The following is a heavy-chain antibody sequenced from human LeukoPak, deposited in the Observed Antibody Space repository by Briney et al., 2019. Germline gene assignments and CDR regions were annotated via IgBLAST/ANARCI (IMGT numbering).Heavy chain of an antibody. CDR2: IRYDGSNK. J-gene: IGHJ4*02. Sequence: GGSLRLSCAASGFTFSSDGMHWVRKAPGKGLERVAFIRYDGSNKYYADSVKGRFTISRDNSKNTLYLQMNSLRAEDTAVYYCAKGELGYCSSTSCYRPDYWGQGTLVTVSS. V-gene: IGHV3-30*02. CDR3: AKGELGYCSSTSCYRPDY. D-gene: IGHD2-2*02. CDR1: GFTFSSDG.